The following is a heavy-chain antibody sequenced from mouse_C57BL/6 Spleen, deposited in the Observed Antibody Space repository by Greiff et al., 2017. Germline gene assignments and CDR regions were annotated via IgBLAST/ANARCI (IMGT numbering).Heavy chain of an antibody. D-gene: IGHD3-3*01. CDR2: IWGGGST. CDR1: GFSLTSYG. Sequence: QVQLQQSGPGLVAPSPSLSISCTASGFSLTSYGVDWVRQPPGKGLEWLGVIWGGGSTNYKSALMSRLSISKDNAKSHVFLKMNSLQTDDTAMYCCAKDRCDYDAMDYWGQGTTVTVSS. CDR3: AKDRCDYDAMDY. V-gene: IGHV2-9*01. J-gene: IGHJ4*01.